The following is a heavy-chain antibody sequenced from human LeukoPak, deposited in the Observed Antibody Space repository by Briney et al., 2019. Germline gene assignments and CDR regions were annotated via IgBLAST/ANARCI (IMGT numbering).Heavy chain of an antibody. CDR1: GGSISSYY. J-gene: IGHJ5*02. Sequence: SETLSLTCTVSGGSISSYYWSWIRQPPGKGLEWIGYIYYSGSTNYNPSLKSRVTISVDTSKNQFSLKLSSVTAADTAVYYCARDLAYYYDSSGYYLGRFDPWGQGTLVTVSS. V-gene: IGHV4-59*01. CDR3: ARDLAYYYDSSGYYLGRFDP. CDR2: IYYSGST. D-gene: IGHD3-22*01.